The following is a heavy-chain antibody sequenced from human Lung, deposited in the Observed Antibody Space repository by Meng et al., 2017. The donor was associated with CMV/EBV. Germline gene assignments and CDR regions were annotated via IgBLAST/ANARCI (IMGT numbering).Heavy chain of an antibody. J-gene: IGHJ3*01. CDR3: ARDAPGRSGDAFSL. V-gene: IGHV4-39*07. Sequence: SXTVSGGSISSRTYYWAWLRQPPGKGLDWIGSVYYSGSPHYNPSLKSRVTISVDTSKNYFSLTLRSVTAADTAVYYCARDAPGRSGDAFSLWGQGTXVTVAS. CDR2: VYYSGSP. CDR1: GGSISSRTYY. D-gene: IGHD1-26*01.